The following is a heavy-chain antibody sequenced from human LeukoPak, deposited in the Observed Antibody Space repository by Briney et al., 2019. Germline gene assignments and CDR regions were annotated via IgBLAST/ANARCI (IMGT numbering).Heavy chain of an antibody. V-gene: IGHV1-18*01. D-gene: IGHD3-10*01. J-gene: IGHJ4*02. CDR1: GYTFTSYG. Sequence: GASVKVSCKASGYTFTSYGISWVRQAPGQGLEWMGWISASNGNTNYAQKLQGRVAMTTDTSTSTAYMELRSLRSDDTAVYYCATGEDYYGSGSSFDYWGQGTLVTVSS. CDR3: ATGEDYYGSGSSFDY. CDR2: ISASNGNT.